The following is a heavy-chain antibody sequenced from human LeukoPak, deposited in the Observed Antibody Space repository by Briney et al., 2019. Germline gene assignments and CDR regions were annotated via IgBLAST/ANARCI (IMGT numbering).Heavy chain of an antibody. CDR1: GFTFSSYA. J-gene: IGHJ4*02. CDR3: AKDLVVGDGYTFFDY. Sequence: GGSLRLSCAASGFTFSSYAMTWVRQAPGKGLEWVSAISGSGGSTYYADSVKGRFTISRDNSKNTLYLQMNSLRAEDTAVYYCAKDLVVGDGYTFFDYWGQGTLVTVSS. CDR2: ISGSGGST. D-gene: IGHD5-24*01. V-gene: IGHV3-23*01.